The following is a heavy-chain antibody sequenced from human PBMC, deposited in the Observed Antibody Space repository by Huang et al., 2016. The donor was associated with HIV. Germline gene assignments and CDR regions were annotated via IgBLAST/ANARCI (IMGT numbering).Heavy chain of an antibody. CDR2: IYYIGNG. Sequence: QLQLQESGSGLVKLSETLSLTCTVPGGSISSSSSYWGWLRQSPGKGLGWIGSIYYIGNGYYNPALKSRVTMSVDRSSNQFSLKMHSVTAADTAVYYCASRTTVTTTSNYHYFYMDVWGKGTTVIVSS. J-gene: IGHJ6*03. D-gene: IGHD4-17*01. CDR3: ASRTTVTTTSNYHYFYMDV. V-gene: IGHV4-39*01. CDR1: GGSISSSSSY.